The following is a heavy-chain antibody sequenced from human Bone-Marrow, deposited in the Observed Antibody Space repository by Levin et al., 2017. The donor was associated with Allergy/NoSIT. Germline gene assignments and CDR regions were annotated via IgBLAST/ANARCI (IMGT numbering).Heavy chain of an antibody. V-gene: IGHV1-46*01. CDR3: ARDGGSRYCSGGSCYARWFDP. J-gene: IGHJ5*02. D-gene: IGHD2-15*01. CDR2: INPSGGST. CDR1: GYTFTSYY. Sequence: ASVKVSCKASGYTFTSYYMHWVRQAPGQGLEWMGIINPSGGSTSYAQKFQGRVTMTRDTSTSTVYMELSSLRSEDTAVYYCARDGGSRYCSGGSCYARWFDPWGQGTLVTVSS.